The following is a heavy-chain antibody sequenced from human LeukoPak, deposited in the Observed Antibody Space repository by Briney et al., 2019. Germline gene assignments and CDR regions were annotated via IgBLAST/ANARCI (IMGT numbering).Heavy chain of an antibody. D-gene: IGHD3-10*01. CDR3: ARPNYYGSESYSFDY. CDR1: GYTFTTYF. CDR2: INPSGGSA. Sequence: ASVKVSCKASGYTFTTYFIHWVRQAPGQGLEWMGVINPSGGSASYAQNFQGRLTMTRDTSTSTVYMELSSLRSEDTALYYCARPNYYGSESYSFDYWGQGTLVTVSS. J-gene: IGHJ4*02. V-gene: IGHV1-46*01.